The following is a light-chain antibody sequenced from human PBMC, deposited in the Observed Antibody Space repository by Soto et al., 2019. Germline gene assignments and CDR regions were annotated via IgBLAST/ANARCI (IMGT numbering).Light chain of an antibody. V-gene: IGKV3-20*01. CDR3: QQCASPPIT. CDR1: QSVGNNY. J-gene: IGKJ5*01. CDR2: DAS. Sequence: EIVLTQSPGTLSLSPGERATLSCRASQSVGNNYLAWYLQKPGQAPRRLIHDASVRATGIPDRFSGSGSGTDFTLTISRLEPEDFAVYYCQQCASPPITFGQGTRLDIK.